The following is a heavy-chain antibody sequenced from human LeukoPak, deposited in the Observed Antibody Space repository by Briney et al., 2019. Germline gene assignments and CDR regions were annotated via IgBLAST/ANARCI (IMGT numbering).Heavy chain of an antibody. CDR2: ISAYNGNT. Sequence: GASVKVSCKASGYTFTSYGISWVRQAPGQGLEWMGWISAYNGNTNYAQKLQGRVTMTRDTSISTAYMELSRLRSDDTAVYYCARGVAAARPYWFDPWGQGTLVTVSS. CDR1: GYTFTSYG. V-gene: IGHV1-18*01. CDR3: ARGVAAARPYWFDP. D-gene: IGHD6-6*01. J-gene: IGHJ5*02.